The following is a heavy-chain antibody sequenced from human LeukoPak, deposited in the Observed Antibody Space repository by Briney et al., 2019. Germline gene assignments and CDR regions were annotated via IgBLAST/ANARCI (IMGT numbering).Heavy chain of an antibody. CDR2: ISARTGNT. Sequence: PGGSLRLSCAASGFIFNNYAMSWVRQTPGKGLEWVSTISARTGNTFYADSVKGRFTVSRDNSKNTLYLQMNSLRAEDTAFYYCAKLYYDYVWGSYRYYFFDSWGQGTLVTVSS. CDR3: AKLYYDYVWGSYRYYFFDS. CDR1: GFIFNNYA. V-gene: IGHV3-23*01. J-gene: IGHJ4*02. D-gene: IGHD3-16*02.